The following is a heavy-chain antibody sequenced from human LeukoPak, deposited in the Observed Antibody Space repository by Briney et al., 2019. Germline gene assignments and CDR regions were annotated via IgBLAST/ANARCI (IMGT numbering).Heavy chain of an antibody. CDR2: IYHRGST. CDR1: GYSISSGYY. CDR3: ARSTGPSVVAAKAFFDY. J-gene: IGHJ4*02. D-gene: IGHD2-15*01. Sequence: PSETLSLTCAVSGYSISSGYYWGWIRQPPGKGLEWIGSIYHRGSTYYNPSLKSRVTISVDTSKNQFSLKLSSVTAADTAVYYCARSTGPSVVAAKAFFDYWGQGTLVTVSS. V-gene: IGHV4-38-2*01.